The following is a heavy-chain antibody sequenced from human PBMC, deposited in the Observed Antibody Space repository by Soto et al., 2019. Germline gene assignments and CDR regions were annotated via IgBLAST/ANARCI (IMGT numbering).Heavy chain of an antibody. CDR2: IYYSGST. D-gene: IGHD6-6*01. J-gene: IGHJ6*02. CDR3: ARGGSSSSWDYYYGMDV. Sequence: SETLSLTCTVSGGSISSYYWSWIRQPPGKGLEWIGDIYYSGSTNYNPSLKSRVTISVDTSKNQFSLKLSSVTAADTAVYYCARGGSSSSWDYYYGMDVWGQGTTVTVSS. V-gene: IGHV4-59*01. CDR1: GGSISSYY.